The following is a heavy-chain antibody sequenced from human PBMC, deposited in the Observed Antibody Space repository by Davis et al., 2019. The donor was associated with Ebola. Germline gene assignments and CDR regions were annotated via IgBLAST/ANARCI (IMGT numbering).Heavy chain of an antibody. J-gene: IGHJ5*02. D-gene: IGHD6-6*01. CDR2: INAGNGNT. Sequence: AASVKVSCKASGYTFTSYAMHWVRQAPEQRLEWMGWINAGNGNTKYSQKFQGRVTITRDTSASTAYMELSSLRSEDTAVYYCARDRGIAARLHWFDPWGQGTLVTVSS. CDR1: GYTFTSYA. V-gene: IGHV1-3*01. CDR3: ARDRGIAARLHWFDP.